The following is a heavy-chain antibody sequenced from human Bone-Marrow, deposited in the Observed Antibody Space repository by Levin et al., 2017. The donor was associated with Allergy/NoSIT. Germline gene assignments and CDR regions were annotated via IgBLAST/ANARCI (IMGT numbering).Heavy chain of an antibody. J-gene: IGHJ4*02. Sequence: ASETLSLTCTVSGGSISSYYWSWIRQPPGKGLEWIGYIYYSGSTNYNPSLKSRVTISVDTSKNQFSLKLSSVTAADTAVYYCARPYRTGYSYGYWTLWGQGTLVTVSS. CDR3: ARPYRTGYSYGYWTL. D-gene: IGHD5-18*01. CDR2: IYYSGST. V-gene: IGHV4-59*08. CDR1: GGSISSYY.